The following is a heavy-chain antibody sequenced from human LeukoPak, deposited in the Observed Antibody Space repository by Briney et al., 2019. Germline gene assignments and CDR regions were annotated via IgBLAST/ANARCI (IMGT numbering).Heavy chain of an antibody. Sequence: SETLSLTCTVSGGSISSYYWSWIRQPPGMGLEWIGYIYTSGSTNYNPSLKSRVTISVDTSKNQFSLKLSSVTAADTAVYYCVGSYYGNYYYYGMDVWGQGTTVTVSS. CDR2: IYTSGST. V-gene: IGHV4-4*09. CDR3: VGSYYGNYYYYGMDV. CDR1: GGSISSYY. J-gene: IGHJ6*02. D-gene: IGHD1-26*01.